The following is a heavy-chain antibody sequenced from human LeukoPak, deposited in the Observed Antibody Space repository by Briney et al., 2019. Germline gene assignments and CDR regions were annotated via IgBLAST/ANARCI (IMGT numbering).Heavy chain of an antibody. Sequence: ASVKVSCKASGYTFTGYYMHWVRQAPGRGLEWMGWINPNSGGTNYAQKFQGRVTMTTDTSTSTAYMELRSLRSDDTAVYYCARDVDTIVVVPAAIGYWGQGTLVTVSS. CDR2: INPNSGGT. CDR1: GYTFTGYY. V-gene: IGHV1-2*02. D-gene: IGHD2-2*01. J-gene: IGHJ4*02. CDR3: ARDVDTIVVVPAAIGY.